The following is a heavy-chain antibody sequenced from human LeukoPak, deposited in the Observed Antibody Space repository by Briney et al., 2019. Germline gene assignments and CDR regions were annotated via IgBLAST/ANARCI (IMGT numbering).Heavy chain of an antibody. V-gene: IGHV3-33*01. Sequence: PGRSLRLSCSASGFPFSGYGINWVRQAPGKGLVWGAFLSYDGSNKFYADSVKGRFTISRDNSETTLYLQMNSLRAEDTAVYYCARALYNYGWYYFDYWGQGTLVTVSS. D-gene: IGHD3-10*01. J-gene: IGHJ4*02. CDR3: ARALYNYGWYYFDY. CDR1: GFPFSGYG. CDR2: LSYDGSNK.